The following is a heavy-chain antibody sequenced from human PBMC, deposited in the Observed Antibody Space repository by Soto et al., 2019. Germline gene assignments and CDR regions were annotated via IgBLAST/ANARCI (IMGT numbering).Heavy chain of an antibody. CDR2: IIPIFGTA. J-gene: IGHJ6*02. D-gene: IGHD2-2*01. Sequence: QVQLVQSGAEVKKPGSSVKVSCKASGGTFSSYAISWVRQAPGQGLEWMGGIIPIFGTANYAQKFQGRVTITADESTSTAYMEQISLRSEDTAVYYCARSKGIVVVPAAMYGRNYYYYGMDVWGQGTTVTVSS. CDR1: GGTFSSYA. CDR3: ARSKGIVVVPAAMYGRNYYYYGMDV. V-gene: IGHV1-69*01.